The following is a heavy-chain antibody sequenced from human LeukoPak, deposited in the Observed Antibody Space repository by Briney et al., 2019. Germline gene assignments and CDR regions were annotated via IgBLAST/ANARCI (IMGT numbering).Heavy chain of an antibody. V-gene: IGHV4-59*08. CDR3: AGALAAAGTSFDY. CDR2: IYYSGST. D-gene: IGHD6-13*01. CDR1: GGSLSRYS. J-gene: IGHJ4*02. Sequence: SETLSLTCTVSGGSLSRYSWSWIRQPPGKGLEWIGYIYYSGSTNYNPSLKSRVTISVDTPKNQFSLKLSSVTAADTAVYYCAGALAAAGTSFDYWGQGTLVTVSS.